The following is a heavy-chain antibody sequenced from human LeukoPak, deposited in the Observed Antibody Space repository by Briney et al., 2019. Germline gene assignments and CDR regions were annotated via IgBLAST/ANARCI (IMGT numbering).Heavy chain of an antibody. Sequence: PSETLSLTCTVSGGSISSSSYYWGWIRQPPGKGLEWIGSIYYSGSTYYNPSLKSRVTISVDTSKNQFSLKLSSVTAADTAVYYCASRTSITIFGVIHDYWGQGTLVTVSP. CDR1: GGSISSSSYY. V-gene: IGHV4-39*01. J-gene: IGHJ4*02. CDR2: IYYSGST. D-gene: IGHD3-3*01. CDR3: ASRTSITIFGVIHDY.